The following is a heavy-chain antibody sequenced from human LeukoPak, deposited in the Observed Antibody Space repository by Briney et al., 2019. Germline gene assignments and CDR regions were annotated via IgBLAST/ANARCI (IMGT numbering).Heavy chain of an antibody. Sequence: GGSLRLSCTASGLPFSHQWMTWVRQVPGKGLEWMANISPDGSKRGLVDSVGGRFTISRDNAKNSVYLQMNSLGPEDTAVYFCARDPAYGALGYWGQGTLVIVSS. CDR2: ISPDGSKR. J-gene: IGHJ4*02. CDR1: GLPFSHQW. CDR3: ARDPAYGALGY. V-gene: IGHV3-7*01. D-gene: IGHD4-17*01.